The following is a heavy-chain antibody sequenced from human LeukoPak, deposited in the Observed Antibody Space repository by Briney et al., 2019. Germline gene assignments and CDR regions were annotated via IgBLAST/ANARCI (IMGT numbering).Heavy chain of an antibody. V-gene: IGHV6-1*01. Sequence: SQTLSLTCAISGDSVSTNSAAWNWIRQSPSRGLEWLGRTYYRSQWYNDYALSVKSRVSINPDTSKNQFFLQLNSVTPEDTAVYYCARTYSSTWDGSDFYYGMDVWGQGTTVTVSS. CDR2: TYYRSQWYN. CDR1: GDSVSTNSAA. CDR3: ARTYSSTWDGSDFYYGMDV. J-gene: IGHJ6*02. D-gene: IGHD6-13*01.